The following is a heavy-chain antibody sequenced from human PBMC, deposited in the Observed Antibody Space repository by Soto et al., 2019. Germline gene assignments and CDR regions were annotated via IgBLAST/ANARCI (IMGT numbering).Heavy chain of an antibody. Sequence: QVQLHEAVPGLVKPSQTLSLTCTVSGGSISSGGYYWSWIRQHPGKGLEWIGYIYYSRSTYYNPSLKYRVTISVATSKHHFSLKLSSVTAADTAVYYCARVLTVYLFDYWGQGTLVTVSS. V-gene: IGHV4-31*03. D-gene: IGHD2-8*01. CDR3: ARVLTVYLFDY. CDR2: IYYSRST. CDR1: GGSISSGGYY. J-gene: IGHJ4*02.